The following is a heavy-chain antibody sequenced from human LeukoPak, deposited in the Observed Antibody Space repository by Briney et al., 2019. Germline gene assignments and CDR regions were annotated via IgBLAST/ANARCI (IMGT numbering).Heavy chain of an antibody. CDR3: ARLTRKWSGYEYYFDY. Sequence: PSETLSLTCAVSGGSFSGYYWSWIRQPPGKGLEWIGEINHSGSTNYNPSLKSRVTISVDTSKNQFSLKLSSVTAADTAVYYCARLTRKWSGYEYYFDYWGQGTLVTVSS. J-gene: IGHJ4*02. V-gene: IGHV4-34*01. CDR2: INHSGST. CDR1: GGSFSGYY. D-gene: IGHD5-12*01.